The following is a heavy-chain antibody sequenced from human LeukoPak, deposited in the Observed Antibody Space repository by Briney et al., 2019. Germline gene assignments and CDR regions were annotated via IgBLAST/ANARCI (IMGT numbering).Heavy chain of an antibody. V-gene: IGHV4-59*01. CDR2: IDDSGTT. J-gene: IGHJ4*02. CDR1: GGSISRYY. Sequence: PSETLSLTCTVSGGSISRYYWTWIRQPPGKGLEWIGYIDDSGTTNDNPSLKSQVTISVDTSKNQFSLRLSSVTAADTAVYYCARVFYGGYKYFDFWGQGTLVTVSS. CDR3: ARVFYGGYKYFDF. D-gene: IGHD2-15*01.